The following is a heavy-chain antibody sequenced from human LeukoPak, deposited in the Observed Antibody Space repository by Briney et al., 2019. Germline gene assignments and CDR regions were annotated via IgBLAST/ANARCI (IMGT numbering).Heavy chain of an antibody. V-gene: IGHV4-31*03. CDR1: GGSISSGGYY. CDR2: IYYSGST. CDR3: ARETRDYYVSGNYYFDY. Sequence: SQTLSLTCTVSGGSISSGGYYWSWIRQHPGKGLEWIGYIYYSGSTYYNPSLKSRVTISVDTSKNQFSLKLSSVTAADTAVYYCARETRDYYVSGNYYFDYWGQGTLVTVSS. D-gene: IGHD3-10*01. J-gene: IGHJ4*02.